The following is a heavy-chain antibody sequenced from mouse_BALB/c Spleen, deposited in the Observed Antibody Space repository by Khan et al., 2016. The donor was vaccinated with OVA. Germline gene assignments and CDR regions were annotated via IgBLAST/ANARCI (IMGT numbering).Heavy chain of an antibody. CDR1: GYSFTGYF. CDR2: IIPHIGDT. CDR3: ERIYGSDFDY. Sequence: VQLQQSGPELVKPSASVTISCKVSGYSFTGYFIYWVMQSYGKSLEWIGRIIPHIGDTFYNQKFRGQTTFTVDASYSTAHLELLSLTSEDSADYFRERIYGSDFDYWGQGTTLTVSS. J-gene: IGHJ2*01. V-gene: IGHV1-20*01. D-gene: IGHD1-1*01.